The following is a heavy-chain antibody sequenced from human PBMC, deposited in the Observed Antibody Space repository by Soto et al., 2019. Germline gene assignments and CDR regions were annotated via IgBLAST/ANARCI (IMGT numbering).Heavy chain of an antibody. CDR2: IYYSGST. D-gene: IGHD3-3*01. CDR1: GGSISSGGYY. Sequence: SETLSLTCTVSGGSISSGGYYWSWIRQHPGKGLEWIGYIYYSGSTYYNPSLKSRVTISVDTSKNQFSLKLSSVTAADTAVYYCARGPNYDFWSGYLANYYYCYGMDVWGQGTTVTVSS. J-gene: IGHJ6*02. V-gene: IGHV4-31*03. CDR3: ARGPNYDFWSGYLANYYYCYGMDV.